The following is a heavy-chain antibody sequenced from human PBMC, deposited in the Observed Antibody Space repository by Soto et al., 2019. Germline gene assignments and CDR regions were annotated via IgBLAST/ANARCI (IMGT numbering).Heavy chain of an antibody. CDR3: ARDRIADGYRGSFYY. CDR2: IYYSGST. CDR1: RSSISSGVYY. J-gene: IGHJ4*02. V-gene: IGHV4-31*03. Sequence: TLSLTGTVSRSSISSGVYYCSWIRHHPGKGLEWIGYIYYSGSTYYNPSLKSRVTISVDTSKNQFSLKLSSVTAADTAVYYCARDRIADGYRGSFYYWSQGTLGTLS. D-gene: IGHD5-18*01.